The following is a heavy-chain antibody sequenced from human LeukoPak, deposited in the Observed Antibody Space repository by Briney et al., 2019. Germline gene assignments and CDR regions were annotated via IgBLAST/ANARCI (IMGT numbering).Heavy chain of an antibody. Sequence: GGSLRLSCAASGFTFSSYAMSWVRQAPGKGLEWVSAISGSGGSTYYADSVKGRFTISRDNSKNTLCLQMNSLRAEDTAVYYCAKRRAYYDSSPDAFDIWGQGTMVTVSS. V-gene: IGHV3-23*01. D-gene: IGHD3-22*01. CDR1: GFTFSSYA. CDR2: ISGSGGST. J-gene: IGHJ3*02. CDR3: AKRRAYYDSSPDAFDI.